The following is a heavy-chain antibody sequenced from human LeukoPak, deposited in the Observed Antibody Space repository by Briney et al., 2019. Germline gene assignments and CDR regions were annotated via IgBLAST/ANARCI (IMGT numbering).Heavy chain of an antibody. V-gene: IGHV4-38-2*02. CDR2: IYQSGDT. D-gene: IGHD3-10*01. Sequence: SETLSLTCTVSGGSISSGYYWGWIRQPPGKGLEWIGSIYQSGDTYYNPSLKSRVTLSVDTPKNQFSLKLSSVTAADTAVYYCARGIYYFDYWGQGTLVTVSS. CDR1: GGSISSGYY. CDR3: ARGIYYFDY. J-gene: IGHJ4*02.